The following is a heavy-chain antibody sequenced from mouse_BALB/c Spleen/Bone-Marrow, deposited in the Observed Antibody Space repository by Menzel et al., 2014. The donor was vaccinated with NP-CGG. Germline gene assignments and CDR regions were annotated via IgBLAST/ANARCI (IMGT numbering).Heavy chain of an antibody. CDR2: ISSGSSTI. J-gene: IGHJ2*01. CDR3: TRGGNWDDFDY. V-gene: IGHV5-17*02. Sequence: VQLKESGGGLVQPGGSRKLSCAASGFTFSSFGMHWVRQTPEKGLEWAAYISSGSSTIYYADTVKGRFTISRDNPKNTLFLQVTSLRSEDTAMYYCTRGGNWDDFDYWGQGTTLTVSS. CDR1: GFTFSSFG. D-gene: IGHD4-1*01.